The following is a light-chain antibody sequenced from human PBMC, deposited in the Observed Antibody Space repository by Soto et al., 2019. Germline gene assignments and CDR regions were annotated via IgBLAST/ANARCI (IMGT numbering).Light chain of an antibody. CDR1: QSFGSW. J-gene: IGKJ1*01. CDR2: MAS. CDR3: QQYKRYSWT. Sequence: DIQMTQSPSTLSASVGDRITITCRASQSFGSWLAWYQLKPGKAPKLLIYMASRLESGVPSRFSGSESGTEFTLTISSLQPDDYATYYCQQYKRYSWTFGQGTKVEIK. V-gene: IGKV1-5*03.